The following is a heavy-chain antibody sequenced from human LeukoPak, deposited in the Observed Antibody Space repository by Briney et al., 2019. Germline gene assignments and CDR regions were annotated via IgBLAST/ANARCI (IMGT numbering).Heavy chain of an antibody. J-gene: IGHJ4*02. CDR3: ARRTYSSSSSIFDY. D-gene: IGHD6-6*01. CDR1: GYTFTSYG. V-gene: IGHV1-18*01. CDR2: ISGYNGNT. Sequence: GASVKVSCKASGYTFTSYGISWVRQAPGQGLEWMGWISGYNGNTNYAQNLQGRVTMTTDTSTSTAYMELRSLRSDDTAVYYCARRTYSSSSSIFDYWGQGTLVTVSS.